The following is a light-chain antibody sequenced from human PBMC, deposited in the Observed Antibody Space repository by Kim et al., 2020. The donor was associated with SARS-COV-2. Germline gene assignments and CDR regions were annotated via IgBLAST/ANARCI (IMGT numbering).Light chain of an antibody. V-gene: IGKV3-20*01. J-gene: IGKJ1*01. CDR2: GAF. Sequence: SRGESAPPSCRASQSVSSSYLAWYQQIPGQAPRLLIYGAFSRATAIPDRFSGSGSGTDFTLTISRLEPEDFAVYYCQQYGSSPRTFGQGTKVDIK. CDR1: QSVSSSY. CDR3: QQYGSSPRT.